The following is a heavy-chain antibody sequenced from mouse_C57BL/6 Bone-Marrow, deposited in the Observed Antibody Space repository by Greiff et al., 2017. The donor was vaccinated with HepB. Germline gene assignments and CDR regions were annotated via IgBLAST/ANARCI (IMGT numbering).Heavy chain of an antibody. CDR3: ARSGYYGSSPYYFDY. CDR1: GYAFTNYL. CDR2: INPGSGGT. V-gene: IGHV1-54*01. D-gene: IGHD1-1*01. J-gene: IGHJ2*01. Sequence: QVQLQQSGAELVRPGTSVKVSCKASGYAFTNYLIEWVKQRPGQGLEWIGVINPGSGGTNYNEKFKGKATLTADKSSSTAYMQLSSLTSEDSAVYFCARSGYYGSSPYYFDYWGQGTTLTVSS.